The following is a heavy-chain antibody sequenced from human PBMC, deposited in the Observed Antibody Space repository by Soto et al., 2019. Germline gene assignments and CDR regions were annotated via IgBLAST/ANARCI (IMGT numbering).Heavy chain of an antibody. J-gene: IGHJ4*02. CDR2: ISSSGDST. CDR3: ARGGVKGTTSRGQVYN. V-gene: IGHV3-11*06. D-gene: IGHD1-7*01. Sequence: QVQVVESGGGLVKPGGSLRLSCAASGFTFSDYYMSWIRQAPGKGLEWVSFISSSGDSTKYADSVKGRFTISRDNAKNSLYLQLNSLRAEHTAVYYCARGGVKGTTSRGQVYNWGQGTLVTVSS. CDR1: GFTFSDYY.